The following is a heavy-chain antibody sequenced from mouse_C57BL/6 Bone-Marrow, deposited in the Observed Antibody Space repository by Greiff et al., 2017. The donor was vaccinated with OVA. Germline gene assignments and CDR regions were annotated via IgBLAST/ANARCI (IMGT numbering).Heavy chain of an antibody. CDR3: TDYDGYAMDY. CDR2: IDPENGDT. J-gene: IGHJ4*01. CDR1: GFNIKDDY. V-gene: IGHV14-4*01. D-gene: IGHD2-4*01. Sequence: EVQVVESGDELVRPGASVKLSCTASGFNIKDDYMHWVKQRPEQGLEWIGWIDPENGDTEYASKFQGKATITADTSSNTAYLQLSSLTSEDTAVYYCTDYDGYAMDYWGQGTSVTVSS.